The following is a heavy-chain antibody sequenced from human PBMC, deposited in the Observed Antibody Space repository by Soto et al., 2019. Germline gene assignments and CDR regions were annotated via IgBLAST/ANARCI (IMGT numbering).Heavy chain of an antibody. CDR3: ARPFDTSGWYDH. V-gene: IGHV5-51*01. CDR2: IYPGDSDT. J-gene: IGHJ5*02. Sequence: GESRKISCNGSGYIFTSYWIAWVRQMPGKGLECMGIIYPGDSDTRYSPSFEGQVTISADKSINTAYLQWSSLKASDSAMYYCARPFDTSGWYDHWGQGTLVTVSS. CDR1: GYIFTSYW. D-gene: IGHD6-19*01.